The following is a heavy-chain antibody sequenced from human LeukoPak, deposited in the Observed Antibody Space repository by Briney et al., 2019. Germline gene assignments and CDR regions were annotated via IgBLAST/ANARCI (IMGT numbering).Heavy chain of an antibody. V-gene: IGHV1-18*01. J-gene: IGHJ4*02. CDR1: GYTFTTFA. CDR3: ARGTGDMGY. Sequence: ASVKVSCKASGYTFTTFAINWVRQAPGQGLEWMGWITTYSGNTNYAQRLRGGVTMTTDTSTNTAYMELRNLRSDDTAVYYCARGTGDMGYWGQGTLVTVSS. CDR2: ITTYSGNT. D-gene: IGHD2-15*01.